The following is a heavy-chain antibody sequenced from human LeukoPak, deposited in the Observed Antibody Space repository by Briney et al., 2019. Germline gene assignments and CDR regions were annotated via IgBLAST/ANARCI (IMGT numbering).Heavy chain of an antibody. CDR1: GYTFTSYG. Sequence: ASVKVSCKASGYTFTSYGISWVRQAPGQGLEWMGWISAYNGNTNYAQKLQGRVTMTTDTSTSTAYMELRSLRSDDTAVYYCARGGYDFWSGSLPYYYGMDAWGQGTTVTVSS. CDR3: ARGGYDFWSGSLPYYYGMDA. J-gene: IGHJ6*02. V-gene: IGHV1-18*01. D-gene: IGHD3-3*01. CDR2: ISAYNGNT.